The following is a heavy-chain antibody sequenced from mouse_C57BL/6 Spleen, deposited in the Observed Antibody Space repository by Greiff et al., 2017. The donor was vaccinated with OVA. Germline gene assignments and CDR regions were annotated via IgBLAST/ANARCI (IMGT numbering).Heavy chain of an antibody. CDR2: ISSGSSTI. CDR3: ARRYYYGSSYDYFDY. V-gene: IGHV5-17*01. J-gene: IGHJ2*01. D-gene: IGHD1-1*01. Sequence: EVQLVESGGGLVKPGGSLKLSCAASGFTFSDYGMHWVRQAPEKGLEWVAYISSGSSTIYYADTVKGRFTISRDNAKNTLFLQMTSLRSEDTAMYYCARRYYYGSSYDYFDYWGQGTTLTVSS. CDR1: GFTFSDYG.